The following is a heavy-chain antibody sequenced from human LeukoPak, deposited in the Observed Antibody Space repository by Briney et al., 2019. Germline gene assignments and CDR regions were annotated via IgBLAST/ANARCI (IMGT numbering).Heavy chain of an antibody. D-gene: IGHD5-12*01. Sequence: GGSLRLSCAASGVPFSSYWMHWVRQAPGKGLVWVSRFNSDGSSITYADSVKGRFTISRDNAKNTLYLQMNSLRVEDTAVYYCAREGRVSGYDFDCWGQGTLVTVSS. V-gene: IGHV3-74*03. J-gene: IGHJ4*02. CDR3: AREGRVSGYDFDC. CDR1: GVPFSSYW. CDR2: FNSDGSSI.